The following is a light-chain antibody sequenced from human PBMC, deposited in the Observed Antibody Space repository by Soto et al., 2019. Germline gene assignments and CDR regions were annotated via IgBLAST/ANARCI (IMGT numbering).Light chain of an antibody. CDR3: QYYDRSLSGSV. CDR2: GNS. Sequence: QSVLTQPPSVSGAPGQRVTISCTGSSSNIGAGYDVHWYQQLPGTAPKLLIYGNSNRPSGVPDRFSGSKSGTSASLAITGLQAEDEADYYCQYYDRSLSGSVFGGGTKVTVL. J-gene: IGLJ3*02. V-gene: IGLV1-40*01. CDR1: SSNIGAGYD.